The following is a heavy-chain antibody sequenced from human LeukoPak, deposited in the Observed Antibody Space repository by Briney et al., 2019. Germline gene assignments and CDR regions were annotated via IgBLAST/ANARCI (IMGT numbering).Heavy chain of an antibody. D-gene: IGHD3-10*01. CDR1: GGSLSSGSYY. J-gene: IGHJ5*02. CDR3: ARGGYYYGSGSYYKLGWFDP. V-gene: IGHV4-61*02. Sequence: SETLSLTCTVSGGSLSSGSYYWSWIRQPAGKGLEWIGRTYTSGSTNYNPSLKSRVTISVDTSKNQFSLKLSPVTAADTAVYYCARGGYYYGSGSYYKLGWFDPWGQGTLVTVSS. CDR2: TYTSGST.